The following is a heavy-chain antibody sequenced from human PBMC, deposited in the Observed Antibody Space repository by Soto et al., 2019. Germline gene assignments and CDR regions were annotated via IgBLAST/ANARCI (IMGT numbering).Heavy chain of an antibody. V-gene: IGHV1-69*01. CDR3: ASTPPHDYITICGVVINEGRMCV. CDR2: IIPIFGTA. D-gene: IGHD3-3*01. J-gene: IGHJ6*02. CDR1: GGTFSSYA. Sequence: QVQLVQSGAEVKKPGSSVKVSCTASGGTFSSYAISWVRQAPGQGLEWMGGIIPIFGTANYAQKFQGRVTITEDDSTSTAYREVSRLRCEDTAVYDCASTPPHDYITICGVVINEGRMCVWGQGTTVTVSS.